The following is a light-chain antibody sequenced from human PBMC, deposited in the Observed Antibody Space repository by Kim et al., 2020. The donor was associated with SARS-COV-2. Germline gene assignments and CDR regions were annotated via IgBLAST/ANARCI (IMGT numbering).Light chain of an antibody. CDR3: QQLANSLNT. J-gene: IGKJ2*01. CDR1: QSLSSSY. V-gene: IGKV3-20*01. Sequence: EIVLTQSPGTLSLSPGERATLSCRASQSLSSSYLAWYQQKPGQAPRLLIYGASSRATGIPDRFSGSGSGTDFTLTINRLEPEDFAVYYCQQLANSLNTFGQGTKLEI. CDR2: GAS.